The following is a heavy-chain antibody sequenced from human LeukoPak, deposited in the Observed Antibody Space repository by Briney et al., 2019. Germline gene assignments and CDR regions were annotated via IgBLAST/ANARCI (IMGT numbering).Heavy chain of an antibody. CDR1: GFTFGDYA. D-gene: IGHD3-10*01. J-gene: IGHJ4*02. CDR3: ARFVPYFDY. Sequence: GGSLRLSCTASGFTFGDYAVSWVRQAPGKGLEWVGFIRSKAYGGTTEYAASVKGRFTISRDDSKSIAYLQLNSLKTEDTVVYCCARFVPYFDYWGQGTLVTVSS. CDR2: IRSKAYGGTT. V-gene: IGHV3-49*04.